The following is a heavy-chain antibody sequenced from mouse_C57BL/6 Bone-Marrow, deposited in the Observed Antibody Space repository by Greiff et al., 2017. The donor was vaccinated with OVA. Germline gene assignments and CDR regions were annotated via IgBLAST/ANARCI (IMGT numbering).Heavy chain of an antibody. Sequence: QVQLQQPGAELVRPGTSVKLSCKASGYTFTSYWMHWVKQRPGQGLEWIGVIDPSDSYTNYNQKFKGKATLTVDTSSSTAYMQLSSLTSEDSAVYYCARNDGSSSDYWGQGTTLTVSS. J-gene: IGHJ2*01. CDR1: GYTFTSYW. D-gene: IGHD1-1*01. V-gene: IGHV1-59*01. CDR3: ARNDGSSSDY. CDR2: IDPSDSYT.